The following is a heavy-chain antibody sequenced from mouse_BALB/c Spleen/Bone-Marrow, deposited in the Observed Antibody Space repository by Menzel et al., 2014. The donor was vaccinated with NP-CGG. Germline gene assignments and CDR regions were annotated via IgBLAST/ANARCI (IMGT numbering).Heavy chain of an antibody. D-gene: IGHD2-3*01. CDR2: ISXSDNT. J-gene: IGHJ3*01. CDR3: ARLGGYYAWFAY. V-gene: IGHV3-8*02. CDR1: GDSITSGY. Sequence: DVQLQESGPSLVKPSQTLSLTCSVTGDSITSGYWNWIRKFPGNKLEFMGNISXSDNTYFNPSLKSRISITRDTSKNQYYLQLNSVTTEDTATYYCARLGGYYAWFAYWGQGTLVTVSA.